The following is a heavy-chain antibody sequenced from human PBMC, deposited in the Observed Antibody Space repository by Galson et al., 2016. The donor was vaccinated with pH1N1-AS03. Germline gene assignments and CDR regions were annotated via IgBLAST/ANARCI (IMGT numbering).Heavy chain of an antibody. V-gene: IGHV4-59*01. J-gene: IGHJ5*02. D-gene: IGHD6-25*01. Sequence: SETLSLTCSVSGDSIGTYYWTWIRQPPGKGLDWIGYISNRGSTNYNPSLKSRVTISVDTSKNHLPLKLPSVTAADTAVYYCASGAAGPLDPWGQGTLVTVSS. CDR2: ISNRGST. CDR1: GDSIGTYY. CDR3: ASGAAGPLDP.